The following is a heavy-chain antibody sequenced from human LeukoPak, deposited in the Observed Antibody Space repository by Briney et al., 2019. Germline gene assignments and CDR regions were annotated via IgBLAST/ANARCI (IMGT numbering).Heavy chain of an antibody. Sequence: ASVTVSCKASGYTFTSYYVHWVRQAPGQGLEWMGWINVNSGGTNHAQKFQDRVTMSRDTSINTAYMELSRLRSDDTAVYYCARDCGADCYSSPDPFDSWGQGTPVTVSS. CDR1: GYTFTSYY. V-gene: IGHV1-2*02. J-gene: IGHJ4*02. CDR2: INVNSGGT. CDR3: ARDCGADCYSSPDPFDS. D-gene: IGHD2-21*02.